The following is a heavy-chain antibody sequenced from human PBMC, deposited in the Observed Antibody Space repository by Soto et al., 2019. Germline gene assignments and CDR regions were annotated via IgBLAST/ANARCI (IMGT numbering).Heavy chain of an antibody. D-gene: IGHD3-22*01. J-gene: IGHJ4*02. CDR1: GFTFSSYE. CDR2: ISSSGSTI. V-gene: IGHV3-48*03. Sequence: GGSLRLSCGASGFTFSSYEMNWVRPAPGKGLEWVSYISSSGSTIYYADSVKGRFTISRDNAKNSLYLQMNSLRAEDTAVYYCARGVRVSGYDYWGQGTLVTVSS. CDR3: ARGVRVSGYDY.